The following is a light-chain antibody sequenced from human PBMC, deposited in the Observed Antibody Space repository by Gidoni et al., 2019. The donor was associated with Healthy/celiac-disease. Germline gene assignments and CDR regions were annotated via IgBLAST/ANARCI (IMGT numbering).Light chain of an antibody. CDR3: QQSYSTPQT. V-gene: IGKV1-39*01. CDR1: QSISSY. CDR2: AAS. J-gene: IGKJ1*01. Sequence: SQSISSYLNWYQQKPGKAPKLLIYAASSLQSGVPSRFSGSGSGTDFTLTISSLQPEDFATYYCQQSYSTPQTFGQGTKVEIK.